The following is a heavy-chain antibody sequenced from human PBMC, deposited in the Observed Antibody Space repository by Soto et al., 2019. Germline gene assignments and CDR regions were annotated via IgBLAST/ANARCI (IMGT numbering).Heavy chain of an antibody. CDR1: GGSISSGGYS. V-gene: IGHV4-30-2*01. CDR2: IYHSGST. D-gene: IGHD6-13*01. CDR3: ARRSGSSWYNTPYYFDY. Sequence: PSETLSLTCAVSGGSISSGGYSCNWIRQPPGKGLEWIGYIYHSGSTYYNPSLKSRVTISVDTSKNQFSLKLSSVTAADTAVYYCARRSGSSWYNTPYYFDYWGQGTLVTVSS. J-gene: IGHJ4*02.